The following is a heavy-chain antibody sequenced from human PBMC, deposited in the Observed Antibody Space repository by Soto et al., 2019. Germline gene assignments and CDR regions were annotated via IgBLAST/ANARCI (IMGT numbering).Heavy chain of an antibody. D-gene: IGHD2-15*01. Sequence: HPGGSLRLSCVASGFTFRSYWMSWVRQAPGKGLEWVANIRQDGSEIYYVDSVKGRFTISRDNAKNSLFLQMNTLRAEDTAVYYCARFHSTNAFDIWGQGTMVTVS. J-gene: IGHJ3*02. CDR1: GFTFRSYW. CDR2: IRQDGSEI. CDR3: ARFHSTNAFDI. V-gene: IGHV3-7*04.